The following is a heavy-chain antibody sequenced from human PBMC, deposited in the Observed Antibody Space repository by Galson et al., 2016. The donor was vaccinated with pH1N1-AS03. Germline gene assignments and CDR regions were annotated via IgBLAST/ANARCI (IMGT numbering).Heavy chain of an antibody. D-gene: IGHD5/OR15-5a*01. J-gene: IGHJ4*02. CDR3: ARLPLIPVSPTLLDY. CDR1: GYIFTNYW. Sequence: QSGAEVKKPGESLKISCKGSGYIFTNYWIVWVRQMPGKGLGWMGSIYHADSRTTYSPSFQGQVTISADKSINTAYLQWTSLKASDTAMYFCARLPLIPVSPTLLDYWGQGTLVTVSS. CDR2: IYHADSRT. V-gene: IGHV5-51*01.